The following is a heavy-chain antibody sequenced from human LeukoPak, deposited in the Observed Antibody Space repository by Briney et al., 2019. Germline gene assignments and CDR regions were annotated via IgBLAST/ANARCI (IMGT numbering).Heavy chain of an antibody. V-gene: IGHV4-34*12. Sequence: SETLSLTCAVYGVSFSNSYWSWLRQPPGKGLEGVGEIMLSARTNYNPSLKSPITILLETSKKQFSLKMTSVTAADTAVYYCARAPRTVTPLYYYHYYLVVWGKGTTVTVSS. CDR2: IMLSART. J-gene: IGHJ6*03. CDR1: GVSFSNSY. D-gene: IGHD4-11*01. CDR3: ARAPRTVTPLYYYHYYLVV.